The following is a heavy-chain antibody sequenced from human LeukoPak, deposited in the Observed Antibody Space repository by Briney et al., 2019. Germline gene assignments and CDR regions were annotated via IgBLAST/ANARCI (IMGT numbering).Heavy chain of an antibody. D-gene: IGHD4-11*01. Sequence: SQTLSLTCAVSGGSISSGGYSWSWIRQPPGKGLEWIGYIYHSGSTYYNPSLKSRVTISVDRSKNQFSLKQSSVTAADTAVYYCATTVYNWFDPWGQGTLVTVSS. CDR3: ATTVYNWFDP. CDR2: IYHSGST. CDR1: GGSISSGGYS. V-gene: IGHV4-30-2*01. J-gene: IGHJ5*02.